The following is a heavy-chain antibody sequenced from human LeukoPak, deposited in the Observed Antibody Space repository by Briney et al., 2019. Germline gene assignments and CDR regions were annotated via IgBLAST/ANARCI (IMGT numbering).Heavy chain of an antibody. CDR1: GGSISSGSYY. CDR2: IYTSGST. D-gene: IGHD6-13*01. V-gene: IGHV4-61*02. Sequence: ASQTLSLTCTVSGGSISSGSYYWSWIRQPAGKGLEWIGRIYTSGSTNYNPSLESRVAISADMSKNQFSLKLSSVTAADTAVYYCAREAAAGTSWFDPWGQGTLVTVSS. J-gene: IGHJ5*02. CDR3: AREAAAGTSWFDP.